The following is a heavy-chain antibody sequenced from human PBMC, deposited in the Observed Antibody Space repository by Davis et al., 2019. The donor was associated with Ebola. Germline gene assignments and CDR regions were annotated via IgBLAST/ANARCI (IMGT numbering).Heavy chain of an antibody. CDR1: GFIFSNYW. Sequence: GESLKISCAASGFIFSNYWMSWVRQAPGKGPEWVAIIKQDGGEKYYVDSVKGRFTISRDNAKNSLYLQMNSLRAEDTAVYYCARDHCSSTSCRPYYYYGMDVWGKGTTVTVSS. J-gene: IGHJ6*04. CDR3: ARDHCSSTSCRPYYYYGMDV. D-gene: IGHD2-2*01. CDR2: IKQDGGEK. V-gene: IGHV3-7*01.